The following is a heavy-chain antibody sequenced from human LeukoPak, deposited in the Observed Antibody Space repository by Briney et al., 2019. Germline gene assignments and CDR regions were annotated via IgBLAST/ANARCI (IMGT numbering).Heavy chain of an antibody. J-gene: IGHJ5*02. V-gene: IGHV3-7*03. CDR1: GFTFTNNF. CDR2: IKQDGSEK. Sequence: GGSLRLSCAASGFTFTNNFMSWVRQVPGKGLEWVANIKQDGSEKTYADSVRGRLTIFRDNAKDSVYLQMNSLRAEDTAVYYCAKRFTTGTTNWFDPWGQGTLVTVSS. CDR3: AKRFTTGTTNWFDP. D-gene: IGHD1-1*01.